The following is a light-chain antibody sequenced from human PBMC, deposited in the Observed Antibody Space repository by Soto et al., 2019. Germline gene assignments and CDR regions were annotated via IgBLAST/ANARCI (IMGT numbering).Light chain of an antibody. V-gene: IGKV1-39*01. CDR3: QQSFSTPYT. CDR2: PAS. CDR1: QSISTY. J-gene: IGKJ2*01. Sequence: DIQMTQSPSSPSASVGDRVIITCRASQSISTYLDWYQQKPGKAPKLLIYPASSLQSGVPSRFSGSGSGTDFTLTISSLQPEDFETYYCQQSFSTPYTFGQGTKLEIK.